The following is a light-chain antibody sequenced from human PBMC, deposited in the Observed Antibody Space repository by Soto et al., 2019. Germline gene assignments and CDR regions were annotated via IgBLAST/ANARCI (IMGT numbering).Light chain of an antibody. J-gene: IGLJ2*01. V-gene: IGLV1-51*01. Sequence: QAVVTQPPSVSAAPGQKVTISCAGSSSNIGNNYVSWYQHLPGTAPKLVIYDNNKRPSGIPDRFSGSKSGTSATLGITGLQTGDEADYYCGSWDNSLSAGVFGGGTKLTVL. CDR2: DNN. CDR1: SSNIGNNY. CDR3: GSWDNSLSAGV.